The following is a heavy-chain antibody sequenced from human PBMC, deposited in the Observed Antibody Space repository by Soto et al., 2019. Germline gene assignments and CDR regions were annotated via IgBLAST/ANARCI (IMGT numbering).Heavy chain of an antibody. V-gene: IGHV1-58*02. J-gene: IGHJ6*02. CDR3: SADHPHMAMGWPV. CDR2: IVVVSGST. D-gene: IGHD1-26*01. Sequence: QMQLVQSAAEVREPGTSVRVSCRASGFDFGSFGIQFLRQTRGRGLEWIGWIVVVSGSTNYARQFQGRVAISRDMSSSTAYLDLYELKSYDTAVYFCSADHPHMAMGWPVWGQGTTVTVSS. CDR1: GFDFGSFG.